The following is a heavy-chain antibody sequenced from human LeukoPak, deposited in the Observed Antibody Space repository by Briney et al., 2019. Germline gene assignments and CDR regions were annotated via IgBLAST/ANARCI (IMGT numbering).Heavy chain of an antibody. Sequence: AGGSLRLSCAASGFIFSSYAMSWVRQAPGKGLEWVSYISSSGSTIYYADSVRGRFTISRDNAKNSLYLQMNTLRAEDTAVYYCARLKGRVVPTSLDPWGQGTLVTVSS. D-gene: IGHD2-2*01. CDR1: GFIFSSYA. V-gene: IGHV3-48*04. CDR2: ISSSGSTI. J-gene: IGHJ5*02. CDR3: ARLKGRVVPTSLDP.